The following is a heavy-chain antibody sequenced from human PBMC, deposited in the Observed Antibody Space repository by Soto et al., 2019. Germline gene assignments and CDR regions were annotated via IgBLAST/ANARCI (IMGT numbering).Heavy chain of an antibody. CDR2: ISGSGGST. J-gene: IGHJ4*02. D-gene: IGHD3-10*01. V-gene: IGHV3-23*01. CDR1: GFTFSSYA. Sequence: GGSLKLSCAASGFTFSSYAMSWVRQAPGKGLEWVSAISGSGGSTYYADSVKGRFTISRDNSKNTLYLQMNSLRAEDTAVYYCAKVWFGELLRFDYWGQGTLVTVSS. CDR3: AKVWFGELLRFDY.